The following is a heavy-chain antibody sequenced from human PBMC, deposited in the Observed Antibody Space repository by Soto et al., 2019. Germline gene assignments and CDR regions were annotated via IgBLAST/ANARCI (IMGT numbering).Heavy chain of an antibody. CDR3: ARGAIPYYYDSSGHDAFDI. J-gene: IGHJ3*02. CDR1: GGSISSGDYY. CDR2: TYYSGST. D-gene: IGHD3-22*01. Sequence: SETLSLTCTVSGGSISSGDYYWSWIRQPPGKGLEWIGYTYYSGSTYYNPSLKSRVTISVDTSKNQFSLKLSSVTAADTAVYYCARGAIPYYYDSSGHDAFDIWGQGTMVTVS. V-gene: IGHV4-30-4*01.